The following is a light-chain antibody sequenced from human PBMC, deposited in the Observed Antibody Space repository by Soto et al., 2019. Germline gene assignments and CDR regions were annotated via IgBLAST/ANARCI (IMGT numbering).Light chain of an antibody. CDR2: GNS. CDR3: QSYDSSLSGWV. V-gene: IGLV1-40*01. CDR1: RSNIGAGYD. J-gene: IGLJ3*02. Sequence: QSVLTQPPSVSGAPGQRVTISCTGSRSNIGAGYDVHWYQQLPGTAPKLLIYGNSNRPSGVPDRFSGSKSGTSASLAITGLRDEDEADYYCQSYDSSLSGWVFGGGTKLTVL.